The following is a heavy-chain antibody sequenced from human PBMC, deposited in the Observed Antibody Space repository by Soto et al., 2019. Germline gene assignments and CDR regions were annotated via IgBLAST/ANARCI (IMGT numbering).Heavy chain of an antibody. V-gene: IGHV3-23*01. CDR3: DKVNSIQGDVYHDN. CDR2: ISSSGDIP. D-gene: IGHD3-22*01. J-gene: IGHJ4*02. Sequence: EVQLLESGGGLVQPGGSLRLSCAASGFTFTTYAMSWVRQAPGKGLEWGSGISSSGDIPYYADAVKGRFTISRDQSKKAVYLQINSLRAGDTAVYYCDKVNSIQGDVYHDNWGQVTLASVSS. CDR1: GFTFTTYA.